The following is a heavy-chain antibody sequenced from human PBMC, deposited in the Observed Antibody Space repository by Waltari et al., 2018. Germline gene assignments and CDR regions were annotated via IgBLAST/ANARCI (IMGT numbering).Heavy chain of an antibody. D-gene: IGHD3-16*02. J-gene: IGHJ4*02. V-gene: IGHV1-69*01. CDR2: IIPIFGTA. CDR3: ARSYMITFGGVIVIGYYFDY. CDR1: GGTFSSYA. Sequence: VQSGAEVKKPGSSVKVSCKASGGTFSSYAISWVRQAPGQGLGWMGGIIPIFGTANYAQKFQGRVTITADESTSTAYMELSSLRSEDTAVYYCARSYMITFGGVIVIGYYFDYWGQGTLVTVSS.